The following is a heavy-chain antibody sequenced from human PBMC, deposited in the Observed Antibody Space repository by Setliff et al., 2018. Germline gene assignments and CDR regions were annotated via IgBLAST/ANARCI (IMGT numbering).Heavy chain of an antibody. CDR2: INHSGKT. V-gene: IGHV4-4*02. J-gene: IGHJ4*02. CDR3: ARFAGSSWVDY. CDR1: GGSISSGNW. Sequence: SETLSLTCAVSGGSISSGNWWSWVRQTPGKGLEWIGEINHSGKTNHKPSLKSRVTMSVDKSKNQFSLKLSSVTAADTAVYYCARFAGSSWVDYWGQGTLVTVSS. D-gene: IGHD6-13*01.